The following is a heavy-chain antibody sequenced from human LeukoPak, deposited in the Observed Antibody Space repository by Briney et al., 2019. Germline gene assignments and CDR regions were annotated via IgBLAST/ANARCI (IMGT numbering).Heavy chain of an antibody. CDR3: ARGAY. CDR1: GGSFSGYY. Sequence: SETLSLTCAVYGGSFSGYYWSWIRHPPGKGLEWIGEINHSGSTNYNPSLKSRVTISVDTCKNQFSLKLSAVTAADTAVYYGARGAYWGQGTLVTVSS. J-gene: IGHJ4*02. V-gene: IGHV4-34*01. CDR2: INHSGST.